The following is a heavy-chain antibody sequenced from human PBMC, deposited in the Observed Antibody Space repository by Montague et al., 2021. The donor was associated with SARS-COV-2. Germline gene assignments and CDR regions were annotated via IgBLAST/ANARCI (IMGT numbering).Heavy chain of an antibody. Sequence: SLRLSCAVSGLTVSDNYMSWVRLAPGRGPEWVSVIYPAGNTFYADSVKGRFTISRDKSKNTLSLQMDSLRGDDTAVYYCARSQMLYGDFGYWGQGILATVSS. CDR2: IYPAGNT. CDR3: ARSQMLYGDFGY. V-gene: IGHV3-53*01. D-gene: IGHD2-8*01. J-gene: IGHJ4*02. CDR1: GLTVSDNY.